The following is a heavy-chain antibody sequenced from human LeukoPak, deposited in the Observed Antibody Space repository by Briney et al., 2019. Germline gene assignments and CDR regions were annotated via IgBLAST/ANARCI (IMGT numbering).Heavy chain of an antibody. CDR3: AREVWGSGYFDY. CDR2: IYYSGST. V-gene: IGHV4-61*01. CDR1: GYSISSAYY. Sequence: PSETLSLTCSVSGYSISSAYYWSWIRQPPGKGLEWIGYIYYSGSTNYNPSLKSRVTISVDTSKNQFSLKLSSVTAADTAVYYCAREVWGSGYFDYWGQGTLVTVSS. J-gene: IGHJ4*02. D-gene: IGHD7-27*01.